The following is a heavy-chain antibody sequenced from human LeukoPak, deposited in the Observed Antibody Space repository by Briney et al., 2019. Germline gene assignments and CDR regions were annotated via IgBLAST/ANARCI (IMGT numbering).Heavy chain of an antibody. D-gene: IGHD3-10*01. CDR2: IRYDGSNK. CDR3: AKDYSKTSYYGSGTYYRPKWFDP. Sequence: PGGSLRLSCAASGFTFSSYGMHWVRQAPGKGLEWVAFIRYDGSNKYYADSVKGRFTISRDNSKNTLYLQMNSLRAEDTAVHYCAKDYSKTSYYGSGTYYRPKWFDPWGQGTLVTVSS. V-gene: IGHV3-30*02. CDR1: GFTFSSYG. J-gene: IGHJ5*02.